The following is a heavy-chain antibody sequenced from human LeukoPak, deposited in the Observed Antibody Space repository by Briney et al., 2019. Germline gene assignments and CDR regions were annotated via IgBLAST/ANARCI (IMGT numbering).Heavy chain of an antibody. CDR3: VREARGYHYTYFDY. CDR2: VSSGFHA. J-gene: IGHJ4*02. Sequence: GGSLRLSCTASGFTLGSHDMHWVRQIPGQGLEWVAAVSSGFHAFFADSVQGRFTVPREDARNSLYLQMNSLRAGDTAVYYCVREARGYHYTYFDYWGQGTLVTVSS. D-gene: IGHD5-18*01. V-gene: IGHV3-13*01. CDR1: GFTLGSHD.